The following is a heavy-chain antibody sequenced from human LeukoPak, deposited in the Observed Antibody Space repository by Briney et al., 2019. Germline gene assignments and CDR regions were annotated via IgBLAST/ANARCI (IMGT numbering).Heavy chain of an antibody. D-gene: IGHD1-1*01. J-gene: IGHJ4*02. CDR2: INWNGGST. CDR3: ARAGGGLEVGSFDY. V-gene: IGHV3-20*03. Sequence: GGPLRLSSASSGFTFGYYGMCCVRQAPGKGLEGVSGINWNGGSTGYADSVNGRFTISRDNAKYSLYLQMNIRRDEDTALYYCARAGGGLEVGSFDYWGQGTLVTVSS. CDR1: GFTFGYYG.